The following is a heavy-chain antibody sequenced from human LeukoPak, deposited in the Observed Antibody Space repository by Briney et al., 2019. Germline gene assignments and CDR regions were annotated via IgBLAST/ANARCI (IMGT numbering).Heavy chain of an antibody. D-gene: IGHD6-13*01. V-gene: IGHV3-48*04. J-gene: IGHJ4*02. CDR3: ARGGSSWPIDY. CDR2: ISSSSSTI. Sequence: PGGSLRLSCAASGFTFSSYSMNWVRQAPGKGLEWVSYISSSSSTIYYADSVKGRFTISRDNAKNSLYLQMNSLRAEDTAVYYCARGGSSWPIDYWGQGTLVTASS. CDR1: GFTFSSYS.